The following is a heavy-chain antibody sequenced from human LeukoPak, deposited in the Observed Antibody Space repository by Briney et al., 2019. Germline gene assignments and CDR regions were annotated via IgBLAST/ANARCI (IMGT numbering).Heavy chain of an antibody. Sequence: GGSLRLSCAASGFTFSDYYMSWIRQAPGKGLEWVSYISTSGSTIYYADSVKGRFTISRDNAKNSLYLQMNSLRAEDTALYYCARVVITAAGTGPWYFDLWGRGTLVTVSS. D-gene: IGHD6-13*01. CDR1: GFTFSDYY. J-gene: IGHJ2*01. CDR3: ARVVITAAGTGPWYFDL. CDR2: ISTSGSTI. V-gene: IGHV3-11*01.